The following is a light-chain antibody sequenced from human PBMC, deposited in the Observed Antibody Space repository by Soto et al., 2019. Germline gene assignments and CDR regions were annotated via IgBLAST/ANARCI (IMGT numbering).Light chain of an antibody. J-gene: IGKJ1*01. CDR3: QQRSHWPRT. Sequence: LTQSPSLLSASVVDRDTITRRASHGISNYLIWYQQKPGQAPRLLIYDVSNRATGIPARFSGSGSGTDFSLTISSLEPEDFAVYYCQQRSHWPRTFGQGTKVDIK. CDR1: HGISNY. V-gene: IGKV3-11*01. CDR2: DVS.